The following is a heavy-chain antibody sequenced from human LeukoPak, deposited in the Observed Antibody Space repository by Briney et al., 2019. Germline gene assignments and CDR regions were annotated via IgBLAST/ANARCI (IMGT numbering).Heavy chain of an antibody. J-gene: IGHJ4*02. CDR2: TYYRSKWYN. Sequence: SQTLSLTCAISGDSVSSNSAAWNWIRQSPSRGLEWLGRTYYRSKWYNDYAVSVKSRITINPDTSKNQFSLQLNSVTPEDTAVYYCARGVVTMVRGVIIKGEIDYWGQGTLVTVSS. CDR1: GDSVSSNSAA. D-gene: IGHD3-10*01. CDR3: ARGVVTMVRGVIIKGEIDY. V-gene: IGHV6-1*01.